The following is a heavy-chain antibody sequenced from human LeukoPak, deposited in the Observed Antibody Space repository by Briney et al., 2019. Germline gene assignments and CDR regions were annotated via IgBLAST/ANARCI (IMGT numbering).Heavy chain of an antibody. D-gene: IGHD3-3*01. V-gene: IGHV3-23*01. J-gene: IGHJ4*02. CDR2: VSGSGSAT. Sequence: GGSLRLSCAASGFSFSSYYVNWVRQAPEKGLERVSVVSGSGSATYYADSVKGRFTISRDNSKNTLYLQMNSLRAEDTAVYYCAKDIGSLGVDSYNDYWGQGALVTVSS. CDR3: AKDIGSLGVDSYNDY. CDR1: GFSFSSYY.